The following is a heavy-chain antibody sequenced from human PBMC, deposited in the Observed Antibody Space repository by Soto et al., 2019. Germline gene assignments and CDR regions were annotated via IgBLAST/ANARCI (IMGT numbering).Heavy chain of an antibody. V-gene: IGHV4-39*01. CDR3: ARHRKRLGYISGVLDY. D-gene: IGHD2-15*01. CDR2: IYYSGNT. Sequence: SETLSLTCTVSGGSISSSSYYWGWIRQPPGKGLEWIGSIYYSGNTYYNPSLKSRVTISVDTSKNQFSLKLSSVTAADTAVYYCARHRKRLGYISGVLDYWGQGTLVTVSS. CDR1: GGSISSSSYY. J-gene: IGHJ4*02.